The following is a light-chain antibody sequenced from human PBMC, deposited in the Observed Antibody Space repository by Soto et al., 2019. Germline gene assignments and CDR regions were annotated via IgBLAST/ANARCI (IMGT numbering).Light chain of an antibody. Sequence: QSALTQPTSASGSPGQSVTISCTGTSSDVGGYNYVSCYQQHPGKAPKLMIYEVSKRPSGVPGRFSGSKSGNTASLTVSGLQAEDEDDYYCSSYAGSNNVVFGGGTKVTVL. CDR3: SSYAGSNNVV. CDR1: SSDVGGYNY. CDR2: EVS. J-gene: IGLJ2*01. V-gene: IGLV2-8*01.